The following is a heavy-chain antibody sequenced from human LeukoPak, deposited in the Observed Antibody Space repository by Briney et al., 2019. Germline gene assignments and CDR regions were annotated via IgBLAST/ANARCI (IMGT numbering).Heavy chain of an antibody. V-gene: IGHV1-2*06. Sequence: ASVKVSCKASGFTFSSYWMHWVRQAPGQGLEWMGRINPNSGGTNYAQKFQGRVTMTRDTSISTAYMELSRLRSDDTAVYYCATGIAASPDAFDIWGQGTMVTVSS. CDR3: ATGIAASPDAFDI. D-gene: IGHD6-13*01. CDR1: GFTFSSYW. J-gene: IGHJ3*02. CDR2: INPNSGGT.